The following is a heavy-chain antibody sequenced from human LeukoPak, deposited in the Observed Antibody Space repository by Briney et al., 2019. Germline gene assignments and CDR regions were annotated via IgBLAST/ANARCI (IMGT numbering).Heavy chain of an antibody. J-gene: IGHJ6*02. CDR3: ARDKAVAGVSYYYTLDV. CDR1: GFTFSTYG. V-gene: IGHV3-23*01. D-gene: IGHD6-19*01. Sequence: GGSLRLSCAASGFTFSTYGMSWVRQAPGKGLGWGSGISGSGGSTDYVDSVKGRFTISRDNSKKNLDLQMNTLRAEDTAVYYCARDKAVAGVSYYYTLDVWGQGTTVTVSS. CDR2: ISGSGGST.